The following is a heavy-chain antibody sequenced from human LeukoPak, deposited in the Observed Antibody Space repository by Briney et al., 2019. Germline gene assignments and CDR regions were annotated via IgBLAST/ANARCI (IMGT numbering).Heavy chain of an antibody. D-gene: IGHD1/OR15-1a*01. CDR2: IIPILGMA. CDR3: AREGFGDWEQLPFEH. J-gene: IGHJ4*02. Sequence: SVKVSCKASGGTFSTHPISWVRQAPGQGLEWMGKIIPILGMASYAQTFQGRLTITAEHSTSTAYMDLSSLTSDDTAVYYCAREGFGDWEQLPFEHWGQGTLVSVSS. CDR1: GGTFSTHP. V-gene: IGHV1-69*04.